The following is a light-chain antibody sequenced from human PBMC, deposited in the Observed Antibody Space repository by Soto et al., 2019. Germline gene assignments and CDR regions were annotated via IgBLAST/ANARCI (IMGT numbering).Light chain of an antibody. J-gene: IGKJ1*01. CDR2: GAS. CDR3: QQYGSSPWT. CDR1: QSVSSNH. Sequence: EIVLTQSPGTLSLSPGERATLSCRASQSVSSNHLAWYQQKPGQAPRPLIYGASSRATGIPDRFSGSGAGTDFTLTISRLESEDFAVYYCQQYGSSPWTFGQGTKVEIK. V-gene: IGKV3-20*01.